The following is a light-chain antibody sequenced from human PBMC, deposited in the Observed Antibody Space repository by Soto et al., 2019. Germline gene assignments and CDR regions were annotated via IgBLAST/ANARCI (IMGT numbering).Light chain of an antibody. J-gene: IGLJ1*01. CDR1: SNDVGGYNY. CDR2: DVS. CDR3: CSYAGNLYV. V-gene: IGLV2-11*01. Sequence: QSVLTQPRSVSGSPGQSVTISCTGTSNDVGGYNYVSWYQQHPGKGPKLIIYDVSKQPSGVPDRFSGSKSGNTASLTISGLQAEDEADYYCCSYAGNLYVFGSGTKLTVL.